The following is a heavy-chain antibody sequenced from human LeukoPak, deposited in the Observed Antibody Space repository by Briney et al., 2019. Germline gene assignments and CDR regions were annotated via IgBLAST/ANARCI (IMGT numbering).Heavy chain of an antibody. V-gene: IGHV1-46*01. CDR2: INPSGGST. J-gene: IGHJ3*02. D-gene: IGHD3-9*01. Sequence: ASVKVSCKASGYTLTSYYMHWVRQAPGQGLEWMGIINPSGGSTSYAQKFQGRVTMTRDMSTSTVYMELSSLRSEDTAVYYCARDRYDILTGYQDAFDIWGQGTMVTVSS. CDR3: ARDRYDILTGYQDAFDI. CDR1: GYTLTSYY.